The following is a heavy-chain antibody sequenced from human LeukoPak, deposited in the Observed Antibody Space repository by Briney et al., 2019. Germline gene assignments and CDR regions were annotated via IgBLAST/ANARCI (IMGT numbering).Heavy chain of an antibody. CDR2: IIPIFGTA. V-gene: IGHV1-69*13. D-gene: IGHD3-10*01. Sequence: SVKVSCKASGGTFSSYAISWVRQAPGQGLEWMGGIIPIFGTANYAQKFQGRVTITADESTSTAYMELSGLRSEDTAVYYCAREAGVTMVRGVTSYGMDVWGKGTTVTVSS. CDR1: GGTFSSYA. CDR3: AREAGVTMVRGVTSYGMDV. J-gene: IGHJ6*04.